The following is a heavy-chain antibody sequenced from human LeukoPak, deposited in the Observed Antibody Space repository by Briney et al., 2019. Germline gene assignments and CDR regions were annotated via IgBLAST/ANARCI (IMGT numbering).Heavy chain of an antibody. J-gene: IGHJ4*02. D-gene: IGHD3-10*01. CDR1: GYTFTSYG. Sequence: WASVKVSCKASGYTFTSYGISWVRQAPGQGLEWMGWINTNTGNPTYAQGFTGRFVFSLDTSVSTAYLQISSLKAEDTAVYYCARGSIGAPHHFDYWGQGTLVTVSS. CDR2: INTNTGNP. V-gene: IGHV7-4-1*02. CDR3: ARGSIGAPHHFDY.